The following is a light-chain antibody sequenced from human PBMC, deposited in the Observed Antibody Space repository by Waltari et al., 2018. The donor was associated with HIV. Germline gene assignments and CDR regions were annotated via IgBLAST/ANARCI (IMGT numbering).Light chain of an antibody. CDR2: GGS. CDR3: QQYNLRPTT. Sequence: EVVMRQSPATLSVSPGERATLSCRARQDIGNDLAWYQQRRGQAHRRRIYGGSTRATGTPAWFSGSESGTEFTLTISNLELDDFSVYYCQQYNLRPTTFVRGTKVE. CDR1: QDIGND. J-gene: IGKJ4*01. V-gene: IGKV3-15*01.